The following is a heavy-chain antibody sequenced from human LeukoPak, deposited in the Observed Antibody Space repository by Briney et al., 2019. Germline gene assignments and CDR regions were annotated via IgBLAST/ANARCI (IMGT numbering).Heavy chain of an antibody. CDR1: GVSSSSYY. CDR3: ARHRFASPLDS. D-gene: IGHD2-21*01. V-gene: IGHV4-59*08. Sequence: SETLCLTCTVSGVSSSSYYWSWIRQPPGKGLEWIGYIFYTGDSNHNPSFKSRVSISLDTSKDQISLKLSSVTAADTAVYYCARHRFASPLDSWGQGTLVTVSS. CDR2: IFYTGDS. J-gene: IGHJ4*02.